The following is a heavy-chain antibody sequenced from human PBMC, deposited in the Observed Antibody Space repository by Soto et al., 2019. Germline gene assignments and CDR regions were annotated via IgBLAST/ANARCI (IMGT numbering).Heavy chain of an antibody. CDR2: IYYSGST. D-gene: IGHD2-2*01. Sequence: SETLSLTCTVSGGSISSSSYYWGWIRQPPGKGLEWIGSIYYSGSTYYNPSLKSRVTISVDTSKNQFSLKLSSVTAADTAVYYCARRETGDIVVAPAARTDYWGQGTLVTVSS. V-gene: IGHV4-39*01. J-gene: IGHJ4*02. CDR3: ARRETGDIVVAPAARTDY. CDR1: GGSISSSSYY.